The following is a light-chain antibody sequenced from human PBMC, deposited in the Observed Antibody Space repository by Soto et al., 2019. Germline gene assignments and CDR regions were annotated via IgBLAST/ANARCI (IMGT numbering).Light chain of an antibody. V-gene: IGKV3-11*01. CDR1: QSVSSY. J-gene: IGKJ2*01. Sequence: EIVLTQSPATLSLSPGERATLSCRASQSVSSYLAWYQQKPGQAPRLLIYGASNRATGIPARFSGSGSGTDFTLTISSLEPVDFAVYYCQHRGRWPRTFGQGTKLESK. CDR3: QHRGRWPRT. CDR2: GAS.